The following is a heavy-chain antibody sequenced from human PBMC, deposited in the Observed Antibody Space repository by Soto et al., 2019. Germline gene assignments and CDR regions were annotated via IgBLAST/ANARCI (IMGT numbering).Heavy chain of an antibody. D-gene: IGHD4-17*01. J-gene: IGHJ6*02. CDR2: IFSDNER. V-gene: IGHV2-26*01. CDR3: ARMNVDSYQFYYAMDV. Sequence: SGPTLVNPTETLTLTCTVSGFSLTTGKMGVSWIRQPPGKALEWLAHIFSDNERSYSTSLQGRLTISKDTSGSQVVLSMTNVDPVDTATYYCARMNVDSYQFYYAMDVWGQGTAVTVSS. CDR1: GFSLTTGKMG.